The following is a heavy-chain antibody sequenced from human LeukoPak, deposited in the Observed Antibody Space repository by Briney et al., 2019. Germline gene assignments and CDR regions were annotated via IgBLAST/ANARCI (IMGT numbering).Heavy chain of an antibody. V-gene: IGHV4-34*01. Sequence: SETLSLTCAVYGGSFSGYYWSWLRQPPGKGLEWIGEINHSGSTNYNPSLKSRVTISVDTSKNQFSLKLSSVTAADTAVYYCARGVDNNWFDPWGQGTLVTVSS. D-gene: IGHD5-12*01. CDR2: INHSGST. CDR3: ARGVDNNWFDP. CDR1: GGSFSGYY. J-gene: IGHJ5*02.